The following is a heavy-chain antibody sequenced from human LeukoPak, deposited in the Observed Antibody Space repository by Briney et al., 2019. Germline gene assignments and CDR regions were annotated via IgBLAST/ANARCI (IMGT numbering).Heavy chain of an antibody. D-gene: IGHD2-15*01. V-gene: IGHV1-8*01. CDR1: GYTFTSYD. CDR2: MNPNSGNT. J-gene: IGHJ3*02. Sequence: ASVKVSCRASGYTFTSYDINWVRQATGQGLEWMGWMNPNSGNTGYAQKFQGRVTMTRNTSISTAYMELSSLRSEDTAVYYCARQEVAATRGDFDIWGQGTMVTVSS. CDR3: ARQEVAATRGDFDI.